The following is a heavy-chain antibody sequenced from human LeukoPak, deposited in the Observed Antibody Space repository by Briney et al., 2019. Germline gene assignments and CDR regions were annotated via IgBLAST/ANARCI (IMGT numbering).Heavy chain of an antibody. D-gene: IGHD3-10*01. CDR1: GGSISSYC. J-gene: IGHJ5*02. CDR2: ICSSGST. Sequence: LETLSLTCTVSGGSISSYCWIWIRQPAGKGLEWIGRICSSGSTIYNPSLKSRVTMSLDMSNNQFSLKLSSVTAADTAVYHCARDRGSDGSDQLDPWGQGTLVTVSS. V-gene: IGHV4-4*07. CDR3: ARDRGSDGSDQLDP.